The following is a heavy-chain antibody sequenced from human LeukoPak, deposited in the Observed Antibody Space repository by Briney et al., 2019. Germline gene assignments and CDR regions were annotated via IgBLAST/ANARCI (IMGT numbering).Heavy chain of an antibody. D-gene: IGHD3-10*01. J-gene: IGHJ5*02. V-gene: IGHV1-46*01. CDR1: GYTFTSYY. CDR3: AREYYYGSGSYYKPHNWFDP. Sequence: ASVKVSCKASGYTFTSYYMHWVRQPPGQGLEWMGIINPSGGSTSYAQKFQGRVTMTRDTSTSTVYMELSSLRSEDTAVYYCAREYYYGSGSYYKPHNWFDPWGQGTLVTVSS. CDR2: INPSGGST.